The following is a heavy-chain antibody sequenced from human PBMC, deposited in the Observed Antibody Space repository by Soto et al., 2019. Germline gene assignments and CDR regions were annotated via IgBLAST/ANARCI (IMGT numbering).Heavy chain of an antibody. D-gene: IGHD5-12*01. CDR2: IYYSGST. CDR1: GGSISSYY. J-gene: IGHJ6*02. Sequence: SETLSLTCAVSGGSISSYYWSWIRQPPGKGLEWIGYIYYSGSTNYNPSLKSRVTISVDTSKNQFSLKLSSLRSEDTAVYYCARDKYGLHDYYYYGMDVWGQGTTVTVSS. V-gene: IGHV4-59*01. CDR3: ARDKYGLHDYYYYGMDV.